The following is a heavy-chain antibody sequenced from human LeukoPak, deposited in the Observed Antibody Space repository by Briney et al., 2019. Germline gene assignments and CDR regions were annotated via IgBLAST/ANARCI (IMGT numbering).Heavy chain of an antibody. CDR3: ARDPVFSSGWYAEYYFDY. V-gene: IGHV3-48*01. CDR2: IISSSSNI. CDR1: GFTFSSYS. D-gene: IGHD6-19*01. J-gene: IGHJ4*02. Sequence: GGSLRLSCAASGFTFSSYSMNWVRPAPGKGLEWVSYIISSSSNIYYADSVKGGFTISRDNTKTSLYMKMNSLRAEDTAVYYCARDPVFSSGWYAEYYFDYWGQGTLVTVSS.